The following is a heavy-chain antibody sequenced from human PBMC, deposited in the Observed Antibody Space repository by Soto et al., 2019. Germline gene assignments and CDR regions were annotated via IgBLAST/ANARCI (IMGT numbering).Heavy chain of an antibody. CDR2: ISDSGGST. Sequence: EVQLLESGGGLVQPGGSLRLSCAASGFTFSSFAMSWVRQAPGKGLEWVSGISDSGGSTYYPDSVKGRFTISRDNSKNTLYLQMNSLRAEDTAVYYCAKDGGYYDFWSGRRGGGRPINALDYWGQGTLVTVSS. V-gene: IGHV3-23*01. CDR1: GFTFSSFA. J-gene: IGHJ4*02. D-gene: IGHD3-3*01. CDR3: AKDGGYYDFWSGRRGGGRPINALDY.